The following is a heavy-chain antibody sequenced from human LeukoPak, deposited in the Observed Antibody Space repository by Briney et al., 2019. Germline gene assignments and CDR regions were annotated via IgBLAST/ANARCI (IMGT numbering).Heavy chain of an antibody. J-gene: IGHJ6*03. CDR1: GGTFSSYT. CDR3: AGELLSDQYYHYYYYMDV. V-gene: IGHV1-69*02. Sequence: ASVKVSCKASGGTFSSYTISRVRQAPGQGLEWMGRIIPILGIANYAQKFQGRVTITADKSTSTAYMELSSLRSEDTAVYYCAGELLSDQYYHYYYYMDVWGKGTTVTVSS. D-gene: IGHD2-2*01. CDR2: IIPILGIA.